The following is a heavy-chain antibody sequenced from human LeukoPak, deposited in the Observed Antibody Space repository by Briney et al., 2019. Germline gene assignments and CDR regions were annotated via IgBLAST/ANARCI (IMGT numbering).Heavy chain of an antibody. Sequence: SETLSLTCTVSGGSISSYYWSWIRQPPGKGLEWIGYIYYSGSTNYNPSLKSRVTISVDKSKNQFYLSLSSVTAADTAIYYCARVTSSPIAASGAFDSWGQGTLVTVSS. V-gene: IGHV4-59*12. J-gene: IGHJ4*02. CDR1: GGSISSYY. CDR3: ARVTSSPIAASGAFDS. D-gene: IGHD6-13*01. CDR2: IYYSGST.